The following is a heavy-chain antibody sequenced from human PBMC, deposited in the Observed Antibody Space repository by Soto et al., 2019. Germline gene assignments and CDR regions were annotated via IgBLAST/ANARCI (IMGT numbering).Heavy chain of an antibody. CDR1: GFTFSSYW. CDR2: INSDGSST. J-gene: IGHJ6*03. D-gene: IGHD3-3*01. Sequence: GGSLRLSCAASGFTFSSYWMHWVRQAPGKGLVWVSRINSDGSSTSYADSVKGRFTISRDNAKNTLYLQMNSLRAEDTAVYYCARTLSITIFGVATNMDVWGKGTTVTVSS. V-gene: IGHV3-74*01. CDR3: ARTLSITIFGVATNMDV.